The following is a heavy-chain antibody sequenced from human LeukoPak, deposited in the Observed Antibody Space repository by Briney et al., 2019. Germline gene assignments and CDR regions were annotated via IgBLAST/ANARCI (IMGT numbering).Heavy chain of an antibody. CDR3: AELGITMIGGV. V-gene: IGHV3-48*03. CDR2: ISSSGSTI. D-gene: IGHD3-10*02. CDR1: GFTFSSYP. J-gene: IGHJ6*04. Sequence: GGSLRLSCAASGFTFSSYPMNWVRQAPGKGLEWVSYISSSGSTIYYADSVKGRFTISRDNAKNSLYLQMNSLRAEDTAVYYCAELGITMIGGVWGKGTTVTISS.